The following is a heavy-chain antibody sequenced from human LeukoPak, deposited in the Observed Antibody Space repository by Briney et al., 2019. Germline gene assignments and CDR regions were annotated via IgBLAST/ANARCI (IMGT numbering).Heavy chain of an antibody. CDR1: GFTFSSYG. D-gene: IGHD2-15*01. CDR2: IRYDGSNK. J-gene: IGHJ6*03. CDR3: AKEGCSGGSCYGYYYYMDV. Sequence: GGSLRLSCAASGFTFSSYGMHWVRQAPGKGLEWVAFIRYDGSNKYYADSVKGRFTISRDNSKNTLYLQMNSLRAEDTAAYYCAKEGCSGGSCYGYYYYMDVWGKGTTVTISS. V-gene: IGHV3-30*02.